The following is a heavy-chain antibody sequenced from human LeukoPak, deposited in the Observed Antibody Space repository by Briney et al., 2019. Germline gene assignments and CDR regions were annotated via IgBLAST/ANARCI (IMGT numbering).Heavy chain of an antibody. CDR2: IDPSDSYT. J-gene: IGHJ1*01. CDR3: ATGASKVTTDFANY. D-gene: IGHD4-17*01. Sequence: EESMPISCKASGYSFTNYWISWVRQMPGKGLEWMGRIDPSDSYTKYSPSFEGHVTIAVDKSITTAFLQWNSLKASDTAMYFCATGASKVTTDFANYWGQGTHVTVSS. V-gene: IGHV5-10-1*01. CDR1: GYSFTNYW.